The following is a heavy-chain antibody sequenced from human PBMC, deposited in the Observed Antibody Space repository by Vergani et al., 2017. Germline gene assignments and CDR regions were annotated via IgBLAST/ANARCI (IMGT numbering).Heavy chain of an antibody. CDR3: ARSSSWYDDAFDI. Sequence: QVQLQQWGAGLLKPSETLSLTRAVYGGSFSGYYWSWIRQPPGKGLEWVGEINHSGSTNYNPSLKSRVTISVDTSKNQFSLKLSSVTAADTAVYFCARSSSWYDDAFDIWGQGTMVTVSS. V-gene: IGHV4-34*01. D-gene: IGHD6-13*01. CDR1: GGSFSGYY. J-gene: IGHJ3*02. CDR2: INHSGST.